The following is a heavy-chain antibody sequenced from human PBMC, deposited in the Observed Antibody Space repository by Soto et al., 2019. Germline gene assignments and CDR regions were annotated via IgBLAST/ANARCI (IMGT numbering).Heavy chain of an antibody. D-gene: IGHD2-2*01. CDR2: ISASGGST. V-gene: IGHV3-23*01. CDR1: GFIFANYA. CDR3: VKVTKAYAHGGFDI. Sequence: EAQVLESGGGLVQPGGSRRLSCAVSGFIFANYAMNWVRQAPGKGLEWVSGISASGGSTYYAGSVKGRFTISRDRSKSTLYLQMNRLRAEDTAVYYCVKVTKAYAHGGFDIWGQGTMVTVSA. J-gene: IGHJ3*02.